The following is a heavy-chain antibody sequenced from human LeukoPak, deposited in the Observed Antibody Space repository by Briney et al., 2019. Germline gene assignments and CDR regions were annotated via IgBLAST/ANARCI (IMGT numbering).Heavy chain of an antibody. D-gene: IGHD6-19*01. J-gene: IGHJ4*02. V-gene: IGHV3-66*02. CDR1: GFTVSSNY. CDR2: IYSGGST. Sequence: GGSLRLSCAASGFTVSSNYMSWVRQAPGKGLEWVSVIYSGGSTYYADSVKGRFTISRDNSKNTLYLQMNSLRAEDTAVHYCARGSGLTYYFDYWGQGTLVTVSS. CDR3: ARGSGLTYYFDY.